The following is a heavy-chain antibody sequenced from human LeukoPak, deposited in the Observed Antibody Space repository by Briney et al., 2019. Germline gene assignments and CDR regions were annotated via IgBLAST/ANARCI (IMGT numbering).Heavy chain of an antibody. J-gene: IGHJ4*02. CDR3: ARRVWLLPPYFDY. CDR2: INHSGST. CDR1: GGSFSGYY. D-gene: IGHD3-22*01. Sequence: SETLSLTCAVYGGSFSGYYWSWIRQPPGKGLEWIGEINHSGSTNYNPSLKSRVTISVDTSKNQFSLKLSSLTAADPAVSYCARRVWLLPPYFDYWGQGTLVTVSS. V-gene: IGHV4-34*01.